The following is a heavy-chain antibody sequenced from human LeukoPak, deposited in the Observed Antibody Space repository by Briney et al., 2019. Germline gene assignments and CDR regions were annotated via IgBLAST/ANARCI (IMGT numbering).Heavy chain of an antibody. CDR1: GGSFSGYY. CDR2: INHSGST. CDR3: ARGGYCSSTSCLGAYNWFDP. D-gene: IGHD2-2*01. Sequence: SETLSLTCAVYGGSFSGYYWSWIRQPPGKGLGWIGEINHSGSTNSNPSLKSRVTISVDTSKNQFSLKLSSVTAADTAVYYCARGGYCSSTSCLGAYNWFDPWGQGTLVTVSS. J-gene: IGHJ5*02. V-gene: IGHV4-34*01.